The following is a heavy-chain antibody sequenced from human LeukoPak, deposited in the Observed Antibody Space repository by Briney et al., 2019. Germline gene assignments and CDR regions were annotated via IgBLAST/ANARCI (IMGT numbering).Heavy chain of an antibody. J-gene: IGHJ5*02. D-gene: IGHD3-10*01. CDR3: ARGYYGSGSHSWFDP. CDR1: GGSISSGGYS. V-gene: IGHV4-30-2*01. Sequence: SETLSLTCAVSGGSISSGGYSWNWIRQPPGKGLEWIGYIYHSGSTYYNPSLKSRVTISVDRSKNQFSLKLSSVTAADTAVYYCARGYYGSGSHSWFDPWGQGTLVTVSS. CDR2: IYHSGST.